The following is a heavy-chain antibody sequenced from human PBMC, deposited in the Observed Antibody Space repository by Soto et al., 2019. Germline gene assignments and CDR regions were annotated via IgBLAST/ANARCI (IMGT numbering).Heavy chain of an antibody. J-gene: IGHJ5*02. D-gene: IGHD2-21*01. CDR2: MNPNSGNT. CDR3: ARGLGIGRNWFEP. CDR1: GYTFTSYD. V-gene: IGHV1-8*01. Sequence: QVQLVQSGAEVKKPGASVKVSCKASGYTFTSYDINWVRQATGQGLEWMGWMNPNSGNTGYAQKFQGRGTMTRNTSIRTGYMEVGSLRSGDTAVYYCARGLGIGRNWFEPWGQGTLVTVSS.